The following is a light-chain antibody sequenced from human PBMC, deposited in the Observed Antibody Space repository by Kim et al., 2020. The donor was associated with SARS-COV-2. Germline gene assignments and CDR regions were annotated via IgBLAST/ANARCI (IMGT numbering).Light chain of an antibody. V-gene: IGKV1-6*01. CDR2: AAS. CDR3: QQYESYPWT. Sequence: ASVGDRVTITCRASQGMRNDLGWYQQKPGKAPKLLIYAASNLQRGVPSRFSGSGSGTDFTLTISSLQPDDFATYYCQQYESYPWTFGQGTKVDIK. CDR1: QGMRND. J-gene: IGKJ1*01.